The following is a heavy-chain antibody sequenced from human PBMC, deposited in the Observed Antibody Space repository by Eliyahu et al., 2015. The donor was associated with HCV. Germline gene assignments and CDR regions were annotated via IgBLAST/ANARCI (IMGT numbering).Heavy chain of an antibody. Sequence: QLVQSGAEVRKPGASVKVSCKASGYTFTTNYIHWVRQAPGQGLEWMGIINPGSGRTTYAQNFQGRVTLTRDTSTSTVYMEVTSLGSEDTAVYYCARLTYGDYRSLDPWGQGTLVTVSS. CDR3: ARLTYGDYRSLDP. V-gene: IGHV1-46*01. D-gene: IGHD4-17*01. CDR2: INPGSGRT. CDR1: GYTFTTNY. J-gene: IGHJ5*02.